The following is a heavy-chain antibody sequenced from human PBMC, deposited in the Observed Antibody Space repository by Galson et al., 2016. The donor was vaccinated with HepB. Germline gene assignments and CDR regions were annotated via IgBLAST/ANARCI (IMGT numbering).Heavy chain of an antibody. CDR2: INPNNGAT. CDR1: GYSFTAYY. Sequence: SVKVSCKASGYSFTAYYMHWVRQAPGQGLEWMGRINPNNGATGYAQRFQGRVTITRDTSIRTAYMELSRLRSDDTAVYYCARDRRTAARLRSWIDPWGQGTLVTVSS. J-gene: IGHJ5*02. V-gene: IGHV1-2*06. D-gene: IGHD6-6*01. CDR3: ARDRRTAARLRSWIDP.